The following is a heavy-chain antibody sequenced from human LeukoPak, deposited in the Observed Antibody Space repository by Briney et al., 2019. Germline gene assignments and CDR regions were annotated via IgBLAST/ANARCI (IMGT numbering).Heavy chain of an antibody. V-gene: IGHV3-23*01. Sequence: GGSLRLSCTASGFTFSSYAMSWVRQAPGKGLELVSAISGSGGSTYYADSVKGRFTISRDNSKNTLYLQMNSLRAEDTAVYYCAKAGGGSGSYYHYYFDYWGQGTLVTVSS. CDR3: AKAGGGSGSYYHYYFDY. J-gene: IGHJ4*02. CDR2: ISGSGGST. D-gene: IGHD3-10*01. CDR1: GFTFSSYA.